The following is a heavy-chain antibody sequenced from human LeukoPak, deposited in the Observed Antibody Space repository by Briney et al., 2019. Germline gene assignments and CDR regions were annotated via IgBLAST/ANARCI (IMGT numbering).Heavy chain of an antibody. D-gene: IGHD1-7*01. Sequence: ASVKVSCKASGYSFSRYGISWVRQAPGQGLEWMGWINVYNGNTNYEQKFQGRVTMTTDTSTRIANMDLRSLSSDDTAVYYCVRDTAQYNWNSYYFVYWGQGTLVTVSS. V-gene: IGHV1-18*01. CDR1: GYSFSRYG. J-gene: IGHJ4*02. CDR3: VRDTAQYNWNSYYFVY. CDR2: INVYNGNT.